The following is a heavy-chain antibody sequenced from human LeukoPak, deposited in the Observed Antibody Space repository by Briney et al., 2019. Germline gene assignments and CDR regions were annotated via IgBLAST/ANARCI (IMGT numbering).Heavy chain of an antibody. CDR3: AKAWGHYYDSTTHLGGYFDY. CDR1: GGTFSSYA. Sequence: SVKVSCKASGGTFSSYAISWVRQAPGQGLEWMGGIIPIFGTANYAQKFRGRVTITADESTSTAYMELSSLRSEDTAVYYCAKAWGHYYDSTTHLGGYFDYWGQGTLVTVSS. V-gene: IGHV1-69*13. D-gene: IGHD3-22*01. CDR2: IIPIFGTA. J-gene: IGHJ4*02.